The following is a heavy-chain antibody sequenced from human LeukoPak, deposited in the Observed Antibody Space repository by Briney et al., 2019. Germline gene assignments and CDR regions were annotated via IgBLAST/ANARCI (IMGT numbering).Heavy chain of an antibody. CDR3: ARHEGTAAPSSYYGMDV. Sequence: GGSLRLSCAASGFSVSTSYLSWVRQAPGKGLEVVSVIYSGGSTYYADSVKGRFTISRDNSKNTLYLQMTSLRAEDTAVYYCARHEGTAAPSSYYGMDVWGQGTTVTVFS. V-gene: IGHV3-53*01. J-gene: IGHJ6*02. CDR1: GFSVSTSY. D-gene: IGHD2-21*02. CDR2: IYSGGST.